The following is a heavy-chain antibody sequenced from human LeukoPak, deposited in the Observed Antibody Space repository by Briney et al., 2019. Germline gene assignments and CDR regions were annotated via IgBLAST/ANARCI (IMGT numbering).Heavy chain of an antibody. J-gene: IGHJ6*03. D-gene: IGHD4/OR15-4a*01. CDR1: GFTFGDYY. V-gene: IGHV3-11*01. CDR3: ARIESAYYFYYMDD. CDR2: ISGTGKTI. Sequence: GGSLRLSCAASGFTFGDYYMSWIRQTPGRGLDWVSYISGTGKTIYYADSVKGRFTISRDNAKNSLYLQMNSLRVEDTAVYYCARIESAYYFYYMDDWAKGTTVTVSS.